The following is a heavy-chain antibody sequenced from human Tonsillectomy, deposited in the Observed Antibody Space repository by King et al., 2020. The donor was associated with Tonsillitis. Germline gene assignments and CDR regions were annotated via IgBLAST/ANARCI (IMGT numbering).Heavy chain of an antibody. CDR2: IYYSGST. CDR1: GGSISSYY. Sequence: VQLQESGPGPVKPSETLSLTCSVSGGSISSYYWSWIRQPPGKGLEWIGCIYYSGSTYYNPSLRSRVTISVDTSKNQFSLKLTSVTAADTAVYYCARPGASVTASSFDSWGQGTLVTVSS. CDR3: ARPGASVTASSFDS. J-gene: IGHJ4*02. V-gene: IGHV4-59*08. D-gene: IGHD2-21*02.